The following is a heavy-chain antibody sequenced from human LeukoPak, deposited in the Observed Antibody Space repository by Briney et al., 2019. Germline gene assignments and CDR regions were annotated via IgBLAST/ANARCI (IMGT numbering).Heavy chain of an antibody. CDR3: AKDKTPYNWNDVPFDY. Sequence: GGSLRLSCAASGFTFSSYGMHWVRQAPGKGLEWVAFIRYDGSNKYYADSVKGRFTISRDDSKNTLYLQMNSLRAEDTAVYYCAKDKTPYNWNDVPFDYWGQGTLVTVSS. CDR1: GFTFSSYG. J-gene: IGHJ4*02. V-gene: IGHV3-30*02. D-gene: IGHD1-1*01. CDR2: IRYDGSNK.